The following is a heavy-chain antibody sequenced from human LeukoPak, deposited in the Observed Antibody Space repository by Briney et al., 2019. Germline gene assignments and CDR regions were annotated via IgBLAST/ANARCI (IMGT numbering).Heavy chain of an antibody. CDR3: VRAIGSNTL. D-gene: IGHD4-23*01. Sequence: PGRSLRLSCAASGFTFSSYGMHWVRQAPGKGLEWVANINQDGSEKYYVDSVKGRFTISRDNAKNSLYLQMNSLRAEDTAVYFCVRAIGSNTLWGQGTLVTVSS. CDR2: INQDGSEK. V-gene: IGHV3-7*01. CDR1: GFTFSSYG. J-gene: IGHJ4*02.